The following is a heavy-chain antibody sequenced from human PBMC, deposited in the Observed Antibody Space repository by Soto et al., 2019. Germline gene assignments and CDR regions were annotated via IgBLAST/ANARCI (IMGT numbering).Heavy chain of an antibody. CDR3: ARDPPGVHSALDY. CDR1: GYPFSGHF. Sequence: GASVKVSCKTSGYPFSGHFMHWVRQAPGQRLEWMGWINPNNIGATNYAQLFQGRVTITRDTSINTVYMELSTLRSDDTAVYYCARDPPGVHSALDYWGQGTLVTVSS. D-gene: IGHD4-4*01. V-gene: IGHV1-2*02. J-gene: IGHJ4*02. CDR2: INPNNIGAT.